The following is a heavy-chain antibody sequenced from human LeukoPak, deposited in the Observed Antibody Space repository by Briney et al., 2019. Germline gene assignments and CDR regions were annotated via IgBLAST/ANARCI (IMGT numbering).Heavy chain of an antibody. CDR3: AKDYNTLRYFDWLSPLDY. CDR2: ISSSGGST. D-gene: IGHD3-9*01. V-gene: IGHV3-23*01. Sequence: GESLTLSCAVSGFTFSSYSMSWVRQAPGKGLEWVSAISSSGGSTYYADSVKGPFTISRNNSTNTLYLQMNSLRAGDTAVYYCAKDYNTLRYFDWLSPLDYWGQGTLVTVSS. CDR1: GFTFSSYS. J-gene: IGHJ4*02.